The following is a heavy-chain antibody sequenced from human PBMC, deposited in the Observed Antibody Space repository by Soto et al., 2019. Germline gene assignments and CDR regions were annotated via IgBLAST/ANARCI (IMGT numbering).Heavy chain of an antibody. J-gene: IGHJ6*02. CDR3: TTDXVTTGTPSKYYYYGMDV. Sequence: GGSLRLSCAASGFTFSNAWMSWVRQAPGKGLERVGRIKSKTDGGTTDYAAPVKGRFTISRDDSKNTLYLQMNSLKTEDTAVYYCTTDXVTTGTPSKYYYYGMDVWGPGTTVTVSS. V-gene: IGHV3-15*01. CDR1: GFTFSNAW. D-gene: IGHD1-1*01. CDR2: IKSKTDGGTT.